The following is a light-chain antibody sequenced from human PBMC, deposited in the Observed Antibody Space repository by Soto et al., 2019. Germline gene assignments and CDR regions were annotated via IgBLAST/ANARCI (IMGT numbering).Light chain of an antibody. CDR3: QQSYSNPFT. CDR1: QIINRY. V-gene: IGKV1-39*01. Sequence: DIQMTQSPSSLSASVGDRATITCRASQIINRYLNWYQQKPGEAPKLLIHAASILQGGVPSRFSGSGSETDFSLTISNLQPEDFATYCCQQSYSNPFTFGPGTKVDIK. CDR2: AAS. J-gene: IGKJ3*01.